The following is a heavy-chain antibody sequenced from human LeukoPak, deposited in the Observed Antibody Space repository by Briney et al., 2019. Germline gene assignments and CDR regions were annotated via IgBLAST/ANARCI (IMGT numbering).Heavy chain of an antibody. CDR2: ISYDGSNK. Sequence: PGRSLRLSCAAPGFAFSSYAMHWVRQAPGKGLEWVAVISYDGSNKYYADSVKGRFTISRDNSKNTLYLQMNSLRAEDTAVYYCARTSSSWYYFDYWGQGTLVTVSS. CDR1: GFAFSSYA. V-gene: IGHV3-30*04. J-gene: IGHJ4*02. D-gene: IGHD6-13*01. CDR3: ARTSSSWYYFDY.